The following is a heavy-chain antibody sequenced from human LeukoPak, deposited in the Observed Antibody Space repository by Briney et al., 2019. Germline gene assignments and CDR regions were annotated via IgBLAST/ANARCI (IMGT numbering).Heavy chain of an antibody. Sequence: GGSLRLSCAASGFTVSSNYMSWVRQAPGKGLEWVSVIYSGGSTYYADSVKGRFTISRDNAKNSLYLQMNSLRAEDTAVYYCARDNAGNFCGGDCYPPYYFDYWGQGTLVTVSS. J-gene: IGHJ4*02. CDR1: GFTVSSNY. CDR2: IYSGGST. CDR3: ARDNAGNFCGGDCYPPYYFDY. V-gene: IGHV3-66*01. D-gene: IGHD2-21*01.